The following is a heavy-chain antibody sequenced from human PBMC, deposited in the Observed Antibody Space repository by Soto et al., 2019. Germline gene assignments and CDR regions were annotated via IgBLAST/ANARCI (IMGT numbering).Heavy chain of an antibody. V-gene: IGHV3-11*05. Sequence: QVQLEESGGGLVEPGGYLRLSCADSGFTFSAFYMSWIRQAPGKGLEYISYIRSSGTSANYEDSVKGRFTISRYHAKDALYLQMNSLRAEDAAQYYSARDRAAVTCRYFDYWGQGALVTVSS. D-gene: IGHD6-13*01. CDR1: GFTFSAFY. J-gene: IGHJ4*02. CDR3: ARDRAAVTCRYFDY. CDR2: IRSSGTSA.